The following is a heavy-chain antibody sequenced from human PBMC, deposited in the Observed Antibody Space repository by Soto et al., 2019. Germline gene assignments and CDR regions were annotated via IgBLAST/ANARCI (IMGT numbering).Heavy chain of an antibody. CDR2: IYYSGST. CDR3: ARHGDYYDSSGYPAPFDY. D-gene: IGHD3-22*01. Sequence: SETLSLTCTVSGGSVSSSSYYWGWIRQPPGKGLEWIGSIYYSGSTYYNPSLKSRVTISVDTSKNQFSLKLSSVTAADTAVYYCARHGDYYDSSGYPAPFDYWGQGTLVTVSS. CDR1: GGSVSSSSYY. J-gene: IGHJ4*02. V-gene: IGHV4-39*01.